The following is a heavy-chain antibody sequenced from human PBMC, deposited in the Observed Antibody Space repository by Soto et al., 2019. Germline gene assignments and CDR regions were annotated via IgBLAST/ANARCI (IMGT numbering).Heavy chain of an antibody. Sequence: QVQLQESGPGLVKPSETLSLTCTVSGGSISSYYWSWIRQPPGKGLEWIGYIYYSGSTNYNPSLKSRVTISVDTSRDQLALKLSSVTAADTAVYYCASRYGYYFDYWGQGTLVTVSS. V-gene: IGHV4-59*08. D-gene: IGHD3-9*01. CDR1: GGSISSYY. CDR2: IYYSGST. CDR3: ASRYGYYFDY. J-gene: IGHJ4*02.